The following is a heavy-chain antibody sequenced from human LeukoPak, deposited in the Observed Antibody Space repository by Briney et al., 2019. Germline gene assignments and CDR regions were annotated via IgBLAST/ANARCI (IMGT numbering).Heavy chain of an antibody. CDR2: IYSGGST. CDR1: GFTVSSNY. CDR3: ARSLIAVAGTIYSDY. V-gene: IGHV3-66*01. J-gene: IGHJ4*02. Sequence: GGSLRLSCAASGFTVSSNYMSWVRQAPGKGLEWVSVIYSGGSTYYADSVKGRFTISRDNSKNTLYLQMNSLRAEDTAVYYCARSLIAVAGTIYSDYWGQGTLVTVSS. D-gene: IGHD6-19*01.